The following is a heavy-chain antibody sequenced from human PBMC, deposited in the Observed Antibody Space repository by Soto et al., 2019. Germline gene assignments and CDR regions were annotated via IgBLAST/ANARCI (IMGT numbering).Heavy chain of an antibody. CDR1: GFTFSSYA. Sequence: QVQLVESGGGVGQPGRSLRLSCAASGFTFSSYAMHWVRQAPGKGLEWVAVISYDGSNKYYADSVKGRFTISRDNSNNTLYLQMNSLRAEDTAVYYCARNKGSSSFYYGMDVWGHGTTVTVSS. V-gene: IGHV3-30-3*01. CDR3: ARNKGSSSFYYGMDV. CDR2: ISYDGSNK. J-gene: IGHJ6*02. D-gene: IGHD6-6*01.